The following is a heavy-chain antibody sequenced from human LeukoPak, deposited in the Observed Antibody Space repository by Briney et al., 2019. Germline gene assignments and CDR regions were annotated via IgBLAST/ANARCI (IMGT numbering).Heavy chain of an antibody. CDR3: ARTNYYDSSGYYNI. Sequence: SETLSLTCTVSGGSISSSSYYWGWIRQPPGKGLEWIGSIYYSGSTYYNPSLKSRVTISVDTSKNQFSLKLSSVTAADTAVYYCARTNYYDSSGYYNIWGQGTMVTVSS. D-gene: IGHD3-22*01. V-gene: IGHV4-39*01. CDR1: GGSISSSSYY. J-gene: IGHJ3*02. CDR2: IYYSGST.